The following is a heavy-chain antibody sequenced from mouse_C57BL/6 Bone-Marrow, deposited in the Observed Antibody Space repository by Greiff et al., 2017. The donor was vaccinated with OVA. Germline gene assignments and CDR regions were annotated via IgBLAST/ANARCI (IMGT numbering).Heavy chain of an antibody. CDR3: TSCGNFDF. V-gene: IGHV14-4*01. CDR2: IDPENGDT. J-gene: IGHJ2*01. Sequence: VQLQQSGAELVRPGASVKLSCTASGFNIKDDYMHWVKQRPEQGLEWIGWIDPENGDTEYASKFQGKATITADTSSSTAYLQLSSLTSEDTAVYYCTSCGNFDFWGTGTTLTVSS. CDR1: GFNIKDDY. D-gene: IGHD1-1*02.